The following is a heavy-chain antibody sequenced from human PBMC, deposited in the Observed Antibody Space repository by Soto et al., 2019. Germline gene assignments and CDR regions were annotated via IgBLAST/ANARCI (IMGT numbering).Heavy chain of an antibody. CDR1: GYTFTSYD. J-gene: IGHJ6*02. CDR2: MNPNSGNT. Sequence: ASVKVSCKASGYTFTSYDINWVRRATGQGLEWMGWMNPNSGNTGYAQKFQGRVTMTRNTSISTAYMELSSLRSEDTAVYYCARDXEGREQLAPFTDYGMDVWGQGTTVTVSS. V-gene: IGHV1-8*01. D-gene: IGHD6-6*01. CDR3: ARDXEGREQLAPFTDYGMDV.